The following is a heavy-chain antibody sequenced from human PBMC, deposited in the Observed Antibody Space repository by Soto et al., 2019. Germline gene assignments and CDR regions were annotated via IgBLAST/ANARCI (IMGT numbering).Heavy chain of an antibody. J-gene: IGHJ5*02. D-gene: IGHD6-6*01. CDR1: GFTFSSYS. CDR2: ISSSSTI. V-gene: IGHV3-48*02. CDR3: ALVLGGFDP. Sequence: PGGPLRLSCAASGFTFSSYSMNWVRQAPGKGLEWVSYISSSSTIYYADSVKGRFTISRDNAKNSLYLQMNSLRDEDTAVYYCALVLGGFDPWGQGTLVTVSS.